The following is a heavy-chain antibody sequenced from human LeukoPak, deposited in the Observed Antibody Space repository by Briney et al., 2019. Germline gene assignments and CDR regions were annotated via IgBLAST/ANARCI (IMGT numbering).Heavy chain of an antibody. V-gene: IGHV1-2*04. CDR3: ARGVPNYYYYGMDV. Sequence: ASVKVSCKASGYTFTGYYMHWVRQAPGQGLEWMGWINPNSGGTNYAQKFQGWVTMTRDTSISTAYMELSRLRSDDTAVYYCARGVPNYYYYGMDVWGKRTTVTVSS. J-gene: IGHJ6*04. CDR2: INPNSGGT. CDR1: GYTFTGYY. D-gene: IGHD5/OR15-5a*01.